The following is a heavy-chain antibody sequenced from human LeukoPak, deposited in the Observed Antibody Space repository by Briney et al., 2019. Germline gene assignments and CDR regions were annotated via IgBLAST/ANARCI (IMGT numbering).Heavy chain of an antibody. J-gene: IGHJ5*02. CDR3: ASSSEWFDP. D-gene: IGHD6-6*01. Sequence: SETLSLTCTVSGGSISSSSYYWGWIRQPPGKGLEWIGNIYYSGNTYYNPSLKSRVTISVDTSKNQFSLKLSSVTAADTAVYYCASSSEWFDPWGQGTLVTVSS. V-gene: IGHV4-39*07. CDR1: GGSISSSSYY. CDR2: IYYSGNT.